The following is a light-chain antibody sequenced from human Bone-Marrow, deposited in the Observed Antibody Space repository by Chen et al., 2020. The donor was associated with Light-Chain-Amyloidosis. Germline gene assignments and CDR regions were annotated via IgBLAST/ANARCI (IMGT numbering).Light chain of an antibody. CDR2: RDT. V-gene: IGLV3-25*03. Sequence: SYELTQPPSVSVSPGQTARITCSGDDLPTKYAYWYQQKPGQAPVLVIHRDTERPSGISERFSGSSSVTTATVTISGVQAEDEADYHWQSADSSGTYEVIFGGGTKLTVL. CDR1: DLPTKY. J-gene: IGLJ2*01. CDR3: QSADSSGTYEVI.